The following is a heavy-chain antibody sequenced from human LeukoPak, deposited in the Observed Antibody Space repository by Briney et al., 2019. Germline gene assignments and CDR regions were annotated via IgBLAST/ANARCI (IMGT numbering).Heavy chain of an antibody. D-gene: IGHD1-14*01. CDR3: AKDDLYNGDAFDI. CDR1: GFTFSSYG. V-gene: IGHV3-30*18. Sequence: GRSLRLSCAASGFTFSSYGMHWVRQAPGKGLGWVAVISYDGSNKYYADSVKGRFTISRDNSKNTLYLQMNSLRAEDTAVYYCAKDDLYNGDAFDIWGQGTMVTVSS. J-gene: IGHJ3*02. CDR2: ISYDGSNK.